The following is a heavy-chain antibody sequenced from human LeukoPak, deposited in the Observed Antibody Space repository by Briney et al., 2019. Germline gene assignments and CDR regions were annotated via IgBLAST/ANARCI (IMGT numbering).Heavy chain of an antibody. J-gene: IGHJ4*02. CDR1: GGSVSSGSYY. CDR2: IYYRGST. CDR3: ARGREGGSGWYGTFDY. D-gene: IGHD6-19*01. V-gene: IGHV4-61*01. Sequence: SETLSLTCTVSGGSVSSGSYYWSWIRQPPGKGLEWIGYIYYRGSTNYNPSLKSRVTISVDTSKNQFSLKLSSVTAADTAVYYCARGREGGSGWYGTFDYWGQGTLVTVSS.